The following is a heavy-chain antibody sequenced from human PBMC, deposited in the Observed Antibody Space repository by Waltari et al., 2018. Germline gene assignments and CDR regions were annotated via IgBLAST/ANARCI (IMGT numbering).Heavy chain of an antibody. Sequence: QLQLQESGPGLVKPSETLSLTCTVSGGSISSSSYYWGWIRQPPGKGLGWIGRIYYSGNTYYNPSLKSRVTISVDTSKNQLSLKLSSVTAADTAVYYCARMGSHWYFDLWGRGTLLTVSS. CDR1: GGSISSSSYY. D-gene: IGHD3-16*01. CDR2: IYYSGNT. CDR3: ARMGSHWYFDL. J-gene: IGHJ2*01. V-gene: IGHV4-39*01.